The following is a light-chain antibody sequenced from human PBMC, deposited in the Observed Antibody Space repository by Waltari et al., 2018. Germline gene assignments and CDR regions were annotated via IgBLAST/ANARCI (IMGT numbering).Light chain of an antibody. CDR1: QGINTY. J-gene: IGKJ5*01. V-gene: IGKV1-9*01. CDR3: QQLATYPIT. CDR2: AAS. Sequence: IQLTQSPSSLSTSVGDRVTITCRASQGINTYLAWYQQKSGKAPKLLIYAASTLQSGFPSRFSGSGSGTDFTLTISSLQPEDFATYYCQQLATYPITSGQGTRLEIK.